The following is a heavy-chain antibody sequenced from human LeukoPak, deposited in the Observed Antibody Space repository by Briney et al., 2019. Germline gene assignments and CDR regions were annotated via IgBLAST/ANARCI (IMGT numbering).Heavy chain of an antibody. CDR3: ARAFTYNYFDD. CDR2: IKQDGSEK. D-gene: IGHD3-16*01. V-gene: IGHV3-7*01. J-gene: IGHJ4*02. CDR1: GFTFSSYW. Sequence: GGSLRLSCAASGFTFSSYWMSWVRQAPGKGLEWVANIKQDGSEKYYVDSVKGRFTISRDNAKNSLYLQMNSLRAEDTAVYHCARAFTYNYFDDWGQGTLVTVSS.